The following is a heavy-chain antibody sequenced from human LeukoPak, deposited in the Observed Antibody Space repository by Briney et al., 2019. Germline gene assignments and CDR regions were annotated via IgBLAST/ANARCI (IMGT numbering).Heavy chain of an antibody. D-gene: IGHD5-12*01. V-gene: IGHV3-9*01. J-gene: IGHJ5*02. CDR2: ISWNSGSI. CDR3: ARVSGYHLNWFDP. CDR1: GFTFDDYA. Sequence: PGGSLRLSCAASGFTFDDYAMHWVRQAPGKGLEWVSGISWNSGSIGYADSVKGRFTISRDNAKNSLYLQMNSLRAEDTALYYCARVSGYHLNWFDPWGQGTLVTVSS.